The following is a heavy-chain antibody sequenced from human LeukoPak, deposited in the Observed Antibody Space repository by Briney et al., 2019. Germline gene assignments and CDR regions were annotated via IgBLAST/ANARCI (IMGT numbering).Heavy chain of an antibody. CDR3: ASGGYSYGHFDY. CDR2: ISANNGNT. Sequence: GSSVKVSCKASGYTFTSYGISWVRQAPGQGLEWMGWISANNGNTNYAQKLQGRVTMNTDTSTSTAYMELRSLRSDDTAVYYCASGGYSYGHFDYWGQGTLVTVSS. J-gene: IGHJ4*02. V-gene: IGHV1-18*01. CDR1: GYTFTSYG. D-gene: IGHD5-18*01.